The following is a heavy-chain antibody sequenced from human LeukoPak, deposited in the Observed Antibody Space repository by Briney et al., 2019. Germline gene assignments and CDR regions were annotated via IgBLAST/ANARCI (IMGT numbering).Heavy chain of an antibody. Sequence: PGGSLRLPCAASGFTFSSYAMSWVRQAPGKGLEWVSAISGSGGSTYYADSVKGRFTISRDNAKNSLYLQMNGLRAEDTAVYYCARGSNCDSWGQGTLVTVSS. D-gene: IGHD4-11*01. CDR3: ARGSNCDS. CDR2: ISGSGGST. CDR1: GFTFSSYA. J-gene: IGHJ4*02. V-gene: IGHV3-23*01.